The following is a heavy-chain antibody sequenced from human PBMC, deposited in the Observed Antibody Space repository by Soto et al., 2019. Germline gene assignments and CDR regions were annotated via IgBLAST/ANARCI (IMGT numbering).Heavy chain of an antibody. CDR1: GFTFNIYP. Sequence: GGSLRLSCAASGFTFNIYPMHWVRQAPGKGPEWVAVISNDGSNKIYADPGKGQFTISRDNSKSTLYLQMDSLRPDDTAVYYCARDPNTSGGTTWASNFFDPWGQGTLVTVSS. D-gene: IGHD1-1*01. CDR2: ISNDGSNK. V-gene: IGHV3-30-3*01. J-gene: IGHJ5*02. CDR3: ARDPNTSGGTTWASNFFDP.